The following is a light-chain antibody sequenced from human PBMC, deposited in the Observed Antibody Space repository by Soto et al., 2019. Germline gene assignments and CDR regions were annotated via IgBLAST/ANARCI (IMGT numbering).Light chain of an antibody. CDR2: DGS. V-gene: IGLV2-14*01. CDR3: SSYTSSSTRV. CDR1: SSDVGGYNY. J-gene: IGLJ2*01. Sequence: QPVLTQPASVSGSPGQSITISCTGTSSDVGGYNYVSWYQQHPGKAPKLMIYDGSNRPSGVSNRFSGSKSGNTASLTISGLQAEDEADYYCSSYTSSSTRVFGGGTKLTVL.